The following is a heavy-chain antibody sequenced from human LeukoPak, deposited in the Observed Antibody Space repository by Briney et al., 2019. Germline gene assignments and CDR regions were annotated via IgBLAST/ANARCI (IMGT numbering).Heavy chain of an antibody. Sequence: PSETLSLTCTVSGGSISDYYWNWIRQPPGKGLEWIGYIYYSGSTNYNPSLKSRVTIPVDTSKNQFSLKLSSVTAADTAVYYCASSTAMVVNWYFDLWGRGTLVTVSS. V-gene: IGHV4-59*01. D-gene: IGHD5-18*01. CDR3: ASSTAMVVNWYFDL. CDR1: GGSISDYY. J-gene: IGHJ2*01. CDR2: IYYSGST.